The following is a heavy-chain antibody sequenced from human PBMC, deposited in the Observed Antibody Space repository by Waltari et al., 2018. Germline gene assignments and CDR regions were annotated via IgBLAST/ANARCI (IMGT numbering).Heavy chain of an antibody. CDR3: ARTARGVFPNAFDY. V-gene: IGHV4-59*01. CDR2: IYYSGST. J-gene: IGHJ4*02. D-gene: IGHD6-13*01. CDR1: GGSISSYY. Sequence: QVQLQESGSGLVKPSETLSLTCTVSGGSISSYYWSWIRQPPGKGLEWIGYIYYSGSTNYNPSLKGRVTITVDTSKSQFSLKLSSVTAADTAVYYCARTARGVFPNAFDYWGQGTLVTVSS.